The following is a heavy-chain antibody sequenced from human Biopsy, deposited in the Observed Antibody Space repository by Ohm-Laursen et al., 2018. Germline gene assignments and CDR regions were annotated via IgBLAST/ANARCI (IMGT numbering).Heavy chain of an antibody. CDR3: ARGRTGG. CDR1: GFTFSSYS. Sequence: SLRLSCAASGFTFSSYSMNWVRQAPGKGLEWVSFIRSGSSPIYYADSVKGRFTISRDDAKNSLYLQMNSLRAGDTAVYYCARGRTGGWGQGTLVTVSS. J-gene: IGHJ4*02. CDR2: IRSGSSPI. D-gene: IGHD1/OR15-1a*01. V-gene: IGHV3-48*01.